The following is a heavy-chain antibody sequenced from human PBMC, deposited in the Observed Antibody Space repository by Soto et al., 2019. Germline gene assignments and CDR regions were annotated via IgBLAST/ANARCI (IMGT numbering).Heavy chain of an antibody. CDR2: IYYSGST. D-gene: IGHD6-6*01. J-gene: IGHJ4*02. V-gene: IGHV4-31*03. CDR3: ARSSTAPSIAARFLFDY. Sequence: SETLSLTCTVSGGSISSGGYYWSWIRQHPGKGLEWIGYIYYSGSTYYNPSLKSRVTISVDTSKNQFSLKLSSVTAADTAVYYCARSSTAPSIAARFLFDYWGQGTLVTVSS. CDR1: GGSISSGGYY.